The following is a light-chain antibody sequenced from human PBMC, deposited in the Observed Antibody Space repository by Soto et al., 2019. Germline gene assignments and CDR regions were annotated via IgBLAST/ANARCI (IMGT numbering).Light chain of an antibody. J-gene: IGKJ3*01. CDR3: QQRSNLFT. Sequence: EIVLTQSPATLSLSPGERATLSCRASQSLINFLACYQQKPCQAPRLLIYDDSNMATVIPVRFGGSGSGTDFTITISRLEHEDFAVYYCQQRSNLFTFGPGTKVEIK. CDR1: QSLINF. CDR2: DDS. V-gene: IGKV3-11*01.